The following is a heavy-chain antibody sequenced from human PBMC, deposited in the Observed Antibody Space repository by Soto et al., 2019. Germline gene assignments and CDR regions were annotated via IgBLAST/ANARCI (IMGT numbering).Heavy chain of an antibody. V-gene: IGHV1-3*01. CDR2: INAGNGNT. Sequence: GASVKVSCKASGYTFTSYAMHWVRQAPGQRLEWMGWINAGNGNTKYSQKFQGRVTITRDTSASTAYMELSSLRSEGTAVYYCARDYDFWSGYYWFDPWGQGTLVTVSS. CDR3: ARDYDFWSGYYWFDP. D-gene: IGHD3-3*01. CDR1: GYTFTSYA. J-gene: IGHJ5*02.